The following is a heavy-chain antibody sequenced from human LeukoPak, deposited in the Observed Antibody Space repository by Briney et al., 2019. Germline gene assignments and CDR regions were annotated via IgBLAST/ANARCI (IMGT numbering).Heavy chain of an antibody. D-gene: IGHD4-17*01. Sequence: SETLSLTCTVSGGSISSYYWSWIRQPPGKGLEWIGYIYYSGSTNYNPSLKSRVTISVDTSKNQFSLKLSSVTAADTAVYYCARHAYGDLGADYWGQGTLVTVSS. CDR3: ARHAYGDLGADY. V-gene: IGHV4-59*08. CDR1: GGSISSYY. J-gene: IGHJ4*02. CDR2: IYYSGST.